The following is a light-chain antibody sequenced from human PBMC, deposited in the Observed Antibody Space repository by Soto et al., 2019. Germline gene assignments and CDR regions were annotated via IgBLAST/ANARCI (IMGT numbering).Light chain of an antibody. V-gene: IGKV3-15*01. CDR3: QQSNDWPLT. Sequence: EKVMTQSPATLSVSPGERATLSCRASQNVNTNLAWYQQKPGQAPRLLISGASTRATGIPARFSGSGSGTEFTLSITSLQSEDFAVYYCQQSNDWPLTFGGGTMVEIK. J-gene: IGKJ4*01. CDR2: GAS. CDR1: QNVNTN.